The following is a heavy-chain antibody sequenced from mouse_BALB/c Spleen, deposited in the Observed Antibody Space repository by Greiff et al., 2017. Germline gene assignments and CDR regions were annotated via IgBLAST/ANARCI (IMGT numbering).Heavy chain of an antibody. CDR2: IWGDGST. CDR1: GFSLTGYG. V-gene: IGHV2-6-7*01. Sequence: QVQLKESGPGLVAPSQSLSITCTVSGFSLTGYGVNWVRQPPGKGLEWLGMIWGDGSTDYNSALKSRLSISKDNSKSQVFLKMNSLQTDDTARYYCARDYGYDEAWFAYWGQGTLVTVSA. D-gene: IGHD2-2*01. J-gene: IGHJ3*01. CDR3: ARDYGYDEAWFAY.